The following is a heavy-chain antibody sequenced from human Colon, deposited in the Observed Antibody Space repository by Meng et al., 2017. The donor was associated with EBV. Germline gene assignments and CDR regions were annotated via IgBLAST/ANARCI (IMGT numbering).Heavy chain of an antibody. CDR2: IYHSGST. D-gene: IGHD6-19*01. J-gene: IGHJ4*02. CDR1: GGSTSSSNW. Sequence: QRQLQGVGPGRGKPSGSFALTGAFSGGSTSSSNWWSWVRQHPGKGLEWIGEIYHSGSTNYNPSLKSRVTISVDKSKNQFSLNLSSVTAADTAVYYCARVGQWLPIDYWGQGTLVTVSS. V-gene: IGHV4-4*02. CDR3: ARVGQWLPIDY.